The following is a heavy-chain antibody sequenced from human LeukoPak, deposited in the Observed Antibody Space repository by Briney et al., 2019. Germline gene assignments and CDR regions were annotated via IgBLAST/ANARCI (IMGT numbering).Heavy chain of an antibody. V-gene: IGHV4-38-2*02. CDR2: IYHSGST. D-gene: IGHD4-23*01. J-gene: IGHJ4*02. Sequence: SETLSLTCTVSGYSISSGYYWGWIRQPPGKGLEWIGSIYHSGSTYYNPSLKSRVTISVDTSKNQFSLKLSSVTAADTAVYYCAREFDYGGHKDYWGQGTLVTVSS. CDR3: AREFDYGGHKDY. CDR1: GYSISSGYY.